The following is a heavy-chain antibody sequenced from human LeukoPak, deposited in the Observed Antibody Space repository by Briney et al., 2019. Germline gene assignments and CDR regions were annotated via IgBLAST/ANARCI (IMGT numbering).Heavy chain of an antibody. Sequence: SETLSLTCTVSGGSISSYYWSWIRQPAGKGLEWIGRIYTSGSTNYNPSLKSRVTMSVGTSKNQFSLKLSSVTAADTAVYYCARAEESITMIENWYFDLWGRGTLVTVSS. CDR2: IYTSGST. J-gene: IGHJ2*01. CDR1: GGSISSYY. V-gene: IGHV4-4*07. D-gene: IGHD3-22*01. CDR3: ARAEESITMIENWYFDL.